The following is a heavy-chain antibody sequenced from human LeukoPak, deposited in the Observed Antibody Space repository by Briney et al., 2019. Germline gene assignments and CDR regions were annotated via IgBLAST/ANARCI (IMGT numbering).Heavy chain of an antibody. Sequence: PGGSLRLSCAASGFTFSSYAMSWVRQAPGKGLEWVSAISGSGGSTYYADSVKGRFTISRDNSKNTLYLQMNCLRAEDTAVYYCAKNSDYYGSGSYYNPFDYWGQGTLVTVSS. CDR2: ISGSGGST. V-gene: IGHV3-23*01. J-gene: IGHJ4*02. CDR1: GFTFSSYA. CDR3: AKNSDYYGSGSYYNPFDY. D-gene: IGHD3-10*01.